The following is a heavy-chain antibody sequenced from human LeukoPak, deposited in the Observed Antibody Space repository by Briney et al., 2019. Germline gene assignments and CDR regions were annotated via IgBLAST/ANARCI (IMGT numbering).Heavy chain of an antibody. CDR2: IKEAGSEK. J-gene: IGHJ4*02. D-gene: IGHD6-13*01. CDR1: GFTFSSYW. V-gene: IGHV3-7*04. CDR3: ARGGGMRSWYDFDY. Sequence: GGSLRLSCAASGFTFSSYWMGWVRQAPGKGLEFMANIKEAGSEKYYVDSVKGRFTISRDNDKNSVHLQMNSLRAEDTAVYYCARGGGMRSWYDFDYWGQGTLVTVSS.